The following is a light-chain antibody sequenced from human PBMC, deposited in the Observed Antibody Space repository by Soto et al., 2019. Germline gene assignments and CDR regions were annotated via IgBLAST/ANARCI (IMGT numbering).Light chain of an antibody. Sequence: QSVLTQPASVSGSPGQSITISCTGTSSDVGSYNLVSWYQQHPGKAPKLMIYEGSKRPSGVSNRFSASKSGNTASLTISGLQAEDEADYYCCSYGGSSAFVVFGGGTKVTVL. CDR3: CSYGGSSAFVV. V-gene: IGLV2-23*03. CDR1: SSDVGSYNL. J-gene: IGLJ2*01. CDR2: EGS.